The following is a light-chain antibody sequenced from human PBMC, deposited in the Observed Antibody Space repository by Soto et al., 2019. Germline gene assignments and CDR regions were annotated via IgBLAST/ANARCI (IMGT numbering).Light chain of an antibody. V-gene: IGKV1-39*01. J-gene: IGKJ5*01. CDR3: HQSYSTRIT. Sequence: QIAERPITLNTSVGDRVTITCRASQSISSYLNWYQQKPGKAPKLLIYAASSLQSGVPSRFSGSGSGTDFTLTISSLQPEDFATYYCHQSYSTRITFGPGTRLEI. CDR2: AAS. CDR1: QSISSY.